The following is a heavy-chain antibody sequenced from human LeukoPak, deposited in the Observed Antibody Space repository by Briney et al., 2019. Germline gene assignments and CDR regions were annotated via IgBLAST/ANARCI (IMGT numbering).Heavy chain of an antibody. CDR1: GGSFRGYY. CDR3: ARGYDSGGYYAYFDY. J-gene: IGHJ4*02. V-gene: IGHV4-34*01. Sequence: SETLSLTCTVYGGSFRGYYWTWIRQSPGKGLQWIGEVTHSGATNYNPSLTSRLIISVDTSRNQFSLKLSSVTAADTAVYYCARGYDSGGYYAYFDYWGQGALVTVSS. CDR2: VTHSGAT. D-gene: IGHD3-22*01.